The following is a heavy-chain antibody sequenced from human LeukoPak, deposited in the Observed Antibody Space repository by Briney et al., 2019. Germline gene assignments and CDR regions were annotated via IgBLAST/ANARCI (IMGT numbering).Heavy chain of an antibody. Sequence: GGSLSLPCAASGFTFSSYGMTWVRKAPGKGLEWVSVIGIDGKSTFYTDSVKGRFIISRDNSKNSLYLQMDNLRADDSAVYYCAKRVPYTSSSVYLDLWGQGTLVTVSS. CDR2: IGIDGKST. V-gene: IGHV3-23*01. CDR1: GFTFSSYG. CDR3: AKRVPYTSSSVYLDL. J-gene: IGHJ4*02. D-gene: IGHD6-6*01.